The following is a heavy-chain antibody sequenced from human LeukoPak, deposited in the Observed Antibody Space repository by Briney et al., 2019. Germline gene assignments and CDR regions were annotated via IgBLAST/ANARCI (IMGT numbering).Heavy chain of an antibody. CDR3: ARRRLGAVDY. J-gene: IGHJ4*02. CDR2: ISGSGEST. CDR1: GFTFSGYA. D-gene: IGHD1-26*01. V-gene: IGHV3-23*01. Sequence: GRSLRLSCAASGFTFSGYAMAWVRQAPGEGLEWVSAISGSGESTYYADSVRVRSTTSRANSKNTVDLQMNSLRAADTAVYYCARRRLGAVDYWGQGPPVTVSS.